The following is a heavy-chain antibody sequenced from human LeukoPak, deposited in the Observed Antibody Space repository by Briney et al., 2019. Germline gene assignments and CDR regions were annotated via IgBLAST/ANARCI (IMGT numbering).Heavy chain of an antibody. J-gene: IGHJ4*02. D-gene: IGHD2-2*03. CDR2: IYPDESNI. V-gene: IGHV5-51*01. CDR1: GYSFATYW. CDR3: ARPPSRGYSSSFEY. Sequence: GESLKISCKGSGYSFATYWIAWVRQMPGKGLEWMGIIYPDESNIRYSPSFQGQVTISTDKSISTAYLQWSSLKASDTAIYYCARPPSRGYSSSFEYWGQGTLVTVSS.